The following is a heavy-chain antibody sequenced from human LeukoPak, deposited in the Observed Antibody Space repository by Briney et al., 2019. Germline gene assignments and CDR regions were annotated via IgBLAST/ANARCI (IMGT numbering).Heavy chain of an antibody. D-gene: IGHD3-22*01. CDR2: INHSGST. Sequence: SETLSLTCAVYGGSFSGYYWSWIRQPPGKGLEWIGEINHSGSTNYNPSLKSRVTISVDTSKNQFSLKMSSVTAADTAVYYCARGVLYSYDSSGSLDWGQGTLVTVSS. V-gene: IGHV4-34*01. CDR3: ARGVLYSYDSSGSLD. CDR1: GGSFSGYY. J-gene: IGHJ4*02.